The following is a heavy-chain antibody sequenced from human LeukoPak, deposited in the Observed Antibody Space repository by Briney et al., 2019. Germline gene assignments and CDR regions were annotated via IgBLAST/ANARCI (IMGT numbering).Heavy chain of an antibody. J-gene: IGHJ4*02. V-gene: IGHV1-46*01. CDR2: ISPSGGST. CDR3: ARSAGIAATIVLGY. Sequence: ASVKVSCKASGYTFSRYYMHWVRQAPGQGLEWMGIISPSGGSTTYAQKFQGRVTMTRDTSTSTVYMELSSLRSDDTAVYYCARSAGIAATIVLGYWGQGTLVTVSS. D-gene: IGHD5-12*01. CDR1: GYTFSRYY.